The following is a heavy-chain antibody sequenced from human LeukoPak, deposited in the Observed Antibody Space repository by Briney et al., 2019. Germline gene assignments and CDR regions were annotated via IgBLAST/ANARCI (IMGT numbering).Heavy chain of an antibody. D-gene: IGHD6-13*01. Sequence: SETLSLTCTVSGGSISSYYWNWIRQPAGKGPEWIGRIHTSGSTNYNPSLKSRVTISVDTSKNQFSLKLSSVTAADTAVYYCARHSAHSSTNDAFDIWGQGTMVTVSS. CDR3: ARHSAHSSTNDAFDI. CDR1: GGSISSYY. CDR2: IHTSGST. V-gene: IGHV4-4*07. J-gene: IGHJ3*02.